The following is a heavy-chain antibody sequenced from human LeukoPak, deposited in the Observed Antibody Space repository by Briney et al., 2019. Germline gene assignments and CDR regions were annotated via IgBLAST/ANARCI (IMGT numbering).Heavy chain of an antibody. CDR2: INWNGGST. CDR3: AGPIFGVVMNPFDY. Sequence: GGSLRLSCAASGFTFDDYGMSWVRQAPGKGLEWVSGINWNGGSTGYADSVKGRFTISRDNAKNSLYLQMNSLRAEDTAVYYCAGPIFGVVMNPFDYWGQGTLVTVSS. D-gene: IGHD3-3*01. V-gene: IGHV3-20*04. J-gene: IGHJ4*02. CDR1: GFTFDDYG.